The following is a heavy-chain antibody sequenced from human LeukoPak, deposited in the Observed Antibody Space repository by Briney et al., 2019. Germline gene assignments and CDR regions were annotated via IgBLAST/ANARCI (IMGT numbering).Heavy chain of an antibody. D-gene: IGHD6-13*01. CDR1: GXTFGDYA. J-gene: IGHJ5*02. CDR3: TRDAVRGAAAGTGEGNWFDP. Sequence: GGSLRLSCTASGXTFGDYAMSWSRQAPGKGREWVGFIRSKAYGGTTEYAASVKGRFTISRDDSKSIAYLQMNSLKTEDTAVYYCTRDAVRGAAAGTGEGNWFDPWGQGTLVTVSS. V-gene: IGHV3-49*03. CDR2: IRSKAYGGTT.